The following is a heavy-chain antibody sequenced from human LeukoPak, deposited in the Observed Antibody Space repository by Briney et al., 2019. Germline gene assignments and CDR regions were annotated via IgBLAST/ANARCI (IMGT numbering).Heavy chain of an antibody. Sequence: ASVTVSFTTSGYTFTIYGIDWVRQAPGQGLEWRGWISAYNGNTNYAQKFQGRVTMTIDTSTRTAHMELRSLRSDDTAVYYCAKGKQWLDQVFDYWGQGTLVTVPS. V-gene: IGHV1-18*01. CDR1: GYTFTIYG. CDR2: ISAYNGNT. J-gene: IGHJ4*02. D-gene: IGHD6-19*01. CDR3: AKGKQWLDQVFDY.